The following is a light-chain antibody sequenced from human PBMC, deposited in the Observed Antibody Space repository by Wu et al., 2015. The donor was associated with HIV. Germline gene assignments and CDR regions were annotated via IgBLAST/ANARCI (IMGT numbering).Light chain of an antibody. CDR2: KVS. V-gene: IGKV1-5*03. Sequence: DIQLTQSPSTLSASVGDTVTITCRASQSLNSWLAWYQQKPGKAPKLLIYKVSTLEDGVPSRFSGSASGTEFTLTISGLQPDDLATYYCQQYNSYLRAFGQGTKVEIK. CDR3: QQYNSYLRA. J-gene: IGKJ1*01. CDR1: QSLNSW.